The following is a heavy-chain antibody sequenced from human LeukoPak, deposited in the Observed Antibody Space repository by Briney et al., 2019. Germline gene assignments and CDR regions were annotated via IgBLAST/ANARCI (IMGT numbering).Heavy chain of an antibody. V-gene: IGHV3-23*01. CDR2: IGGGVDYT. CDR1: GFTFTTYA. Sequence: GGSLRLSCAASGFTFTTYAMSWVRQAPGKGLEGVSSIGGGVDYTHYADSVEGGFTVSRDSSKNTLYLQMHSLRADDTAIYYWARYTLLSHIDVWGKGTTVTVFS. CDR3: ARYTLLSHIDV. J-gene: IGHJ6*03. D-gene: IGHD5-12*01.